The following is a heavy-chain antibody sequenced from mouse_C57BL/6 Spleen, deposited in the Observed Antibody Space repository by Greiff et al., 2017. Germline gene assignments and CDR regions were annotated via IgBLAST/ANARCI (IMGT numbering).Heavy chain of an antibody. CDR3: ARPVGRGPYWYFDV. CDR2: IYPRDGST. Sequence: VQLQQSGPELVKPGASVKLSCKASGYTFTSYDINWVKQRPGQGLEWIGWIYPRDGSTKYNEKFKGKATLTVDTSSSTAYMELHSLPSEDSAVYVCARPVGRGPYWYFDVWGSGTTVTVSS. J-gene: IGHJ1*01. CDR1: GYTFTSYD. D-gene: IGHD4-1*01. V-gene: IGHV1-85*01.